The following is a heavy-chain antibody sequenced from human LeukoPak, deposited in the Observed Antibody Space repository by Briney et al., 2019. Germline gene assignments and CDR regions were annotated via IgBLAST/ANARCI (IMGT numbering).Heavy chain of an antibody. D-gene: IGHD3-22*01. Sequence: GSLRLSCAGSGFPFSIYGMNWVRQAPGKGLEWVSGISPGGGPTYYADSVKGRFTISRDDSKNTLYLQMNSLRVEDTAVYYCAKSWNYYDSSGDDALDIWGQGTMVTVSS. CDR2: ISPGGGPT. J-gene: IGHJ3*02. CDR3: AKSWNYYDSSGDDALDI. V-gene: IGHV3-23*01. CDR1: GFPFSIYG.